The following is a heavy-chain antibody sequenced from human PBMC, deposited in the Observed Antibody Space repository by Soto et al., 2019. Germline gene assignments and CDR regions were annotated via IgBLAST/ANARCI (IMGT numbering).Heavy chain of an antibody. CDR2: ISYDGSNK. CDR3: ARDSYSGIAAAFDY. V-gene: IGHV3-30-3*01. CDR1: GFTFSSYA. J-gene: IGHJ4*02. Sequence: QVQLVESGGGVVQPGRSLRLSCAASGFTFSSYAMHWVRQAPGKGLEWVAVISYDGSNKYYADSVKGRFTISRDNSKNTLYRQMNSLRAEDTAVYYCARDSYSGIAAAFDYWGQGTLVTVSS. D-gene: IGHD6-13*01.